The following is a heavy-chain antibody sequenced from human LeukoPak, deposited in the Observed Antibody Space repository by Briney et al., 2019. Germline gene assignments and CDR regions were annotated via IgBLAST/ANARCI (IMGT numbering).Heavy chain of an antibody. CDR3: ARGTVFGVATNWFEP. CDR2: MYYGGST. D-gene: IGHD3-3*01. CDR1: GGTISSYY. V-gene: IGHV4-59*01. Sequence: KASETLTLTCSVSGGTISSYYWSWIRQPPGKGLEWIGDMYYGGSTNYNPSLKGRVTISVDTSKRQISLKLNSVAAADTAGYYCARGTVFGVATNWFEPWGEGTLVSVSS. J-gene: IGHJ5*02.